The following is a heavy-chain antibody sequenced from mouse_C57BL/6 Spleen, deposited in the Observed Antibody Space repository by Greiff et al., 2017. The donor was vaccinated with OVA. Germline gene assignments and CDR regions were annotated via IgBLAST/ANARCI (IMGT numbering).Heavy chain of an antibody. CDR3: ARDGSSPYAMDY. CDR2: IYPGDGDT. V-gene: IGHV1-82*01. Sequence: VQLQQSGPELVKPGASVKISCKASGYAFSSSWMNWVKQRPGKGLEWIGRIYPGDGDTNYNGKFKGKATLTADKSSSTAYMQLSSLTSEDSAVYFCARDGSSPYAMDYWGQGTSVTVSS. J-gene: IGHJ4*01. D-gene: IGHD1-1*01. CDR1: GYAFSSSW.